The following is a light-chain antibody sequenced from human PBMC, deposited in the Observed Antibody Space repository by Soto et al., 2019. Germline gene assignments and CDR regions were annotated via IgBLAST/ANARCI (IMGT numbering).Light chain of an antibody. CDR2: GAS. CDR1: QSVSST. CDR3: QQYNNWPRT. V-gene: IGKV3-15*01. J-gene: IGKJ1*01. Sequence: EIVMTQSPATLSVSPGERATLSCRASQSVSSTLAWYQQKPRKAPRLRIYGASTRATGIPARFSGSGSGTEFTLTISSLQSEDFAVYYCQQYNNWPRTFGQGTNVEIK.